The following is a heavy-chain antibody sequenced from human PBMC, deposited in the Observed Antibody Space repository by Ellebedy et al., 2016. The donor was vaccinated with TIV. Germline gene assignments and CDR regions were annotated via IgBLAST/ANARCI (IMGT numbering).Heavy chain of an antibody. J-gene: IGHJ4*02. CDR2: ISWNSGNI. D-gene: IGHD4-17*01. CDR3: ASSMDVDHGDDFDF. CDR1: GFKFDDYA. Sequence: GGSLRLXXTASGFKFDDYAMHWVRQVPGKGLEWVSSISWNSGNIDYADSVKGRFTISRDDAENSVYLQMNSLRVEDTAVYYCASSMDVDHGDDFDFWGQGSLVTVS. V-gene: IGHV3-9*01.